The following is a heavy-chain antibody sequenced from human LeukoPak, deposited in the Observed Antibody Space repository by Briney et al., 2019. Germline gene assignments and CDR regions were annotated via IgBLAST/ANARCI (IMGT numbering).Heavy chain of an antibody. CDR3: ARGGLRYFSR. CDR2: VKQDGSEK. Sequence: GGSLRLSCAAAGFTFSSYSMNWVRQAPGKGLEWLANVKQDGSEKYYVDSVKGRFTISRDNAKNSLYLQMNSLSAEDTALYYCARGGLRYFSRWGQGTLVTVSS. V-gene: IGHV3-7*04. D-gene: IGHD3-9*01. CDR1: GFTFSSYS. J-gene: IGHJ4*02.